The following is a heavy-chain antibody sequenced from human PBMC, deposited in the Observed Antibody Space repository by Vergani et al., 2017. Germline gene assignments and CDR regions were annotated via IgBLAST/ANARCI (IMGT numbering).Heavy chain of an antibody. V-gene: IGHV3-7*01. Sequence: EVQLVESGGDFVQPGGSLTLSCAASGFNVGHYWMSWVRQAPGKGLEWVANIKEDGTEKYYLESVKGRFTISRDIAENSIYLEMNSLRVEDTAVYYCAREGVPRCCIVGAPDFWGQGTQVTVSS. D-gene: IGHD1-26*01. CDR1: GFNVGHYW. CDR2: IKEDGTEK. CDR3: AREGVPRCCIVGAPDF. J-gene: IGHJ4*02.